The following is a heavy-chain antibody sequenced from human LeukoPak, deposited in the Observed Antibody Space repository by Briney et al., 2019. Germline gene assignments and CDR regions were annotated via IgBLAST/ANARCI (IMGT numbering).Heavy chain of an antibody. CDR3: ARDYYDSSGQLHAGAHAFDI. CDR2: IWYDGINK. V-gene: IGHV3-33*01. Sequence: SCKASGYTFTGYYMHWVRQAPGKGLEWVAIIWYDGINKYCADSVKGRFTISRDNSKNTLYLQMNSLRAEDTAVYYCARDYYDSSGQLHAGAHAFDIWGQGTMVTVSS. D-gene: IGHD3-22*01. J-gene: IGHJ3*02. CDR1: GYTFTGYY.